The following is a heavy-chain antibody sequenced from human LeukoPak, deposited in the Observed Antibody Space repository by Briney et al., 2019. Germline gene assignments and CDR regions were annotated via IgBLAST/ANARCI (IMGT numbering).Heavy chain of an antibody. V-gene: IGHV3-33*01. CDR2: IWYDGSNK. CDR1: GFTFSSYG. D-gene: IGHD3-10*01. Sequence: GGSLRLSCAASGFTFSSYGMHWVRQAPGKWLEWVAVIWYDGSNKYYADSVKGRFTISRDNSKNTLYLQMNSLRAEDTAVYYCARAFSGSYDYYYMDVWGKGTTVTVSS. CDR3: ARAFSGSYDYYYMDV. J-gene: IGHJ6*03.